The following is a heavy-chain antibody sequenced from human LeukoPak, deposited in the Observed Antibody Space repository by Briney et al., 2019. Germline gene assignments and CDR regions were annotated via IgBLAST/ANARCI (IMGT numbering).Heavy chain of an antibody. CDR3: ARERVAGGGADFGY. CDR2: ISGSGDRT. CDR1: GLTISSSG. D-gene: IGHD6-19*01. J-gene: IGHJ4*02. V-gene: IGHV3-23*01. Sequence: QAGGSLRLSCAASGLTISSSGVSWVRQTPGKGLEWVSSISGSGDRTHYADSVRGRFTISRDNAKNSLYLQMNSLRAEDTAVYYCARERVAGGGADFGYWGQGTLVTVSS.